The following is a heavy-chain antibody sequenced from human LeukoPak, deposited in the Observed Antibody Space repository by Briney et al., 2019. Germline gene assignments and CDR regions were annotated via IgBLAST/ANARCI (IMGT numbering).Heavy chain of an antibody. D-gene: IGHD2-15*01. V-gene: IGHV3-30*18. Sequence: GRSLRLSCAASGFTFSVYAIHWVRQAPGKGLEWVAIISYDGGNKYYTDSGRGRFTISRDNSKNALYLQMNGLRAEDTAVYYCAKAGGYCSAGTCYSNFWGQGTLVTVSS. CDR2: ISYDGGNK. CDR1: GFTFSVYA. J-gene: IGHJ4*02. CDR3: AKAGGYCSAGTCYSNF.